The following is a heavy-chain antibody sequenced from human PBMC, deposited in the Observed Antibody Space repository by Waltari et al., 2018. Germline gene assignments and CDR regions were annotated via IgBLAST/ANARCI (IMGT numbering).Heavy chain of an antibody. D-gene: IGHD3-10*01. CDR1: GFAFDDFA. CDR2: IGWNGGTI. J-gene: IGHJ4*02. CDR3: AKDMRLRGILITSVDF. V-gene: IGHV3-9*01. Sequence: EVQLVESGGGLVQPGGSLRLSCAASGFAFDDFAMHWVRLVAGRGLGLVSAIGWNGGTIAYADSVKGRFTISRDNTKSSLHLQMHSLRTEDTAVYYCAKDMRLRGILITSVDFWGQGIPVTVSS.